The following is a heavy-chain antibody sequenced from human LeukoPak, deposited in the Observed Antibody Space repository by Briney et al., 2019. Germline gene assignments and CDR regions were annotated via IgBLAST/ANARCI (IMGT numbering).Heavy chain of an antibody. CDR2: IGTAGDT. D-gene: IGHD6-13*01. Sequence: PGGSLRLSCAASGFTFSSYDMHWVRQATGKGLEWVSAIGTAGDTYYPGSVKGRFTISRENAKNSLYLQMNSLRAGDTAVYYCARGGRYSSSWYGAFDIWGQGTMVTVSS. J-gene: IGHJ3*02. CDR3: ARGGRYSSSWYGAFDI. CDR1: GFTFSSYD. V-gene: IGHV3-13*01.